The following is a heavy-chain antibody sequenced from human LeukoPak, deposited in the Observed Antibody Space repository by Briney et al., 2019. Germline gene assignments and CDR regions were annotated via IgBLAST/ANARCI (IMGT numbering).Heavy chain of an antibody. Sequence: GGSLRLSCAASGFTFSSYWMHWVRQAPGKGLVWVSRINTDGSSTSYADSVKGRFTISRDNAKNTLYLQMNSLRAEDTAVYYCASGSCSSTSCYTVPLQHWGQGTLVTVSS. V-gene: IGHV3-74*01. D-gene: IGHD2-2*02. J-gene: IGHJ1*01. CDR3: ASGSCSSTSCYTVPLQH. CDR1: GFTFSSYW. CDR2: INTDGSST.